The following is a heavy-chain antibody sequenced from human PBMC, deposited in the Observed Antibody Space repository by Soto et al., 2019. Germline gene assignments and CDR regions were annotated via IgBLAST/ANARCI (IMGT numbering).Heavy chain of an antibody. CDR3: ARHDLGIGSDY. J-gene: IGHJ4*02. CDR1: GGSISSSSYY. Sequence: SETLSLTCTVSGGSISSSSYYWGWIRQPPGKGLEWIGSIYYSGSTYYNPSLKSRVTISVDTSKNQFSLKLSSVTAADTAVYYCARHDLGIGSDYWGQGTLVTVSS. CDR2: IYYSGST. D-gene: IGHD7-27*01. V-gene: IGHV4-39*01.